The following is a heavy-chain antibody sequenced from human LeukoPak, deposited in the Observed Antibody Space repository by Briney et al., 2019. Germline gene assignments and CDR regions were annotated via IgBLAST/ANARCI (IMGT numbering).Heavy chain of an antibody. CDR1: GGSFSGYY. D-gene: IGHD3-10*01. CDR2: INHSGST. J-gene: IGHJ4*02. CDR3: ARDLTFEGSGYFDY. Sequence: SETLSLTCAVYGGSFSGYYWRWIRQPPGKGLEWIGEINHSGSTNYNPSLKSRVTISVDTSKNQFSLKLSSVTAADTAVYYCARDLTFEGSGYFDYWGQGTLVTVSS. V-gene: IGHV4-34*01.